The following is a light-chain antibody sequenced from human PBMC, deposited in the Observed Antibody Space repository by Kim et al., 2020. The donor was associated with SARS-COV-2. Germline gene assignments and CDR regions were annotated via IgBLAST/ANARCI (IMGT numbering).Light chain of an antibody. V-gene: IGLV3-19*01. J-gene: IGLJ2*01. CDR3: NSRDSSGNHLVV. CDR1: SLRSYY. Sequence: LGQTVRITCQGDSLRSYYASWYQQKPGQAPVLVMYGKNNRPSGIPDRFSGSSSGNIASLTITGAQAEDEADYYCNSRDSSGNHLVVFGGGTQLTVL. CDR2: GKN.